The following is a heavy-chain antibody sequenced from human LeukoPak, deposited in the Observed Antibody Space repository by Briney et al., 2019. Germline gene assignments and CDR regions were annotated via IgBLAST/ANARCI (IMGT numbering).Heavy chain of an antibody. D-gene: IGHD3-22*01. CDR1: GGSINSGSYY. J-gene: IGHJ4*02. V-gene: IGHV4-61*02. CDR2: IYTSGST. CDR3: ARARLREYDSSGYYYNWFDY. Sequence: SETLSLTCTVSGGSINSGSYYWSWIRQPAGKGLEWIGRIYTSGSTTYNPSLKSRVTISVDTSKNQFSLKLSSVTAADTAVYYCARARLREYDSSGYYYNWFDYWGQGTLVTVSS.